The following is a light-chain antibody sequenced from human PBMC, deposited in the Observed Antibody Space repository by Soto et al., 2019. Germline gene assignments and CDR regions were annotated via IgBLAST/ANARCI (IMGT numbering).Light chain of an antibody. Sequence: QSVLTQTPSVSGAPGQRVTISCTGSRSNIGAGYAVHWYQQLPGTAPKLLIYGNSNRPSGVPDRFSGSKSGTSASLAITGLQAEDEADYYCQSYDSSLSGYVVFGGGTKVTVL. V-gene: IGLV1-40*01. CDR2: GNS. CDR3: QSYDSSLSGYVV. CDR1: RSNIGAGYA. J-gene: IGLJ2*01.